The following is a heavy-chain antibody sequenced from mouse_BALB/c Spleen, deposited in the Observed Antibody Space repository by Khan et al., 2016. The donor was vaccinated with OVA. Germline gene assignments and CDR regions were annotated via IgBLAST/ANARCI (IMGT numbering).Heavy chain of an antibody. CDR1: GFNIKDYY. CDR3: NSDYYGSVDY. J-gene: IGHJ2*01. V-gene: IGHV14-4*02. Sequence: VRLQQSGAELVRSGASVKLSCTASGFNIKDYYMNWVRQRPEQGLEWIGWIDPESDDTEYAPKFQDTATMTADPSSDTAYLQLRSLTSEDTAVYYCNSDYYGSVDYWGQGTTLTVSS. CDR2: IDPESDDT. D-gene: IGHD1-2*01.